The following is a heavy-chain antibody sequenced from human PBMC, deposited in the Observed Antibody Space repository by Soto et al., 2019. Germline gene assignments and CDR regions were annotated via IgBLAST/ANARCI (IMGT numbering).Heavy chain of an antibody. J-gene: IGHJ4*02. Sequence: GGPLRLSCAASGFTSSSYAMSRVRKAPGKGLEWVSAISSSGGSTYYADSVKGRFTISRDNSKNTLYLQMNSLRAEDTAVYYCAIRPYRRDSSDYYFAYWGQGTLVTVSS. CDR3: AIRPYRRDSSDYYFAY. V-gene: IGHV3-23*01. D-gene: IGHD3-22*01. CDR1: GFTSSSYA. CDR2: ISSSGGST.